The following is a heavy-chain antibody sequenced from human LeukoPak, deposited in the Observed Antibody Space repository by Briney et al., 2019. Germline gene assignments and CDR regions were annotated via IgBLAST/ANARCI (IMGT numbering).Heavy chain of an antibody. J-gene: IGHJ4*02. Sequence: GGSLRLSCAASGFTFSSYWMSWVRQAPGKGLEWVANIKKDGSEKYYVDSVKGRFTISRDNAKNSLYLQMNSLRAEDTAVYYCAREGSYGYFSLGYWGQGTLVTVSS. D-gene: IGHD5-18*01. CDR2: IKKDGSEK. CDR1: GFTFSSYW. V-gene: IGHV3-7*01. CDR3: AREGSYGYFSLGY.